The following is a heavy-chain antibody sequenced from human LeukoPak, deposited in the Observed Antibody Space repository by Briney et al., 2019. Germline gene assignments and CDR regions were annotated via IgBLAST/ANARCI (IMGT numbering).Heavy chain of an antibody. Sequence: GRSLRLSCAASGFTFGSYGMSWVRQAPGNGLEWVSFITPNADSTSYANSVEGRFTISRGNPRNTIYMQMNSLRDEDTAVYYCAIMHGYYDGSGYWVQWGQGTLVTVSS. CDR1: GFTFGSYG. D-gene: IGHD3-22*01. J-gene: IGHJ1*01. CDR3: AIMHGYYDGSGYWVQ. CDR2: ITPNADST. V-gene: IGHV3-23*01.